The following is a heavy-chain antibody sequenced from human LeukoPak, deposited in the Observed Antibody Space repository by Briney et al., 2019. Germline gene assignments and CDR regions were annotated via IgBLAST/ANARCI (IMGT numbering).Heavy chain of an antibody. Sequence: PSQTLSLTCTVSGGSISSHYWSWIRQPPGKGLEWIGYIYYSGSTNYNPSLKSRVTISVDTSKNQFSLKLSSVTAADTAVYYCARVGYYYDSSGWGGYVDVWGKGTTVTVSS. CDR2: IYYSGST. V-gene: IGHV4-59*11. CDR1: GGSISSHY. J-gene: IGHJ6*03. CDR3: ARVGYYYDSSGWGGYVDV. D-gene: IGHD3-22*01.